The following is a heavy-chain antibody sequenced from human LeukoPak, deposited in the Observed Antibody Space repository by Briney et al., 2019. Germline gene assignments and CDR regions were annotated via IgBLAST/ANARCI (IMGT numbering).Heavy chain of an antibody. V-gene: IGHV4-4*07. CDR1: GGSISSYY. CDR3: ARKGYDFWSGYLSFDP. Sequence: SETLSLTCTVSGGSISSYYWSWIRQPAGKGLEWIGRIYTSGSTNYNPSLKSRVTMSVDTSKNQFSLKLSSVTAAGTAVYYCARKGYDFWSGYLSFDPWGQGTLVTVSS. CDR2: IYTSGST. J-gene: IGHJ5*02. D-gene: IGHD3-3*01.